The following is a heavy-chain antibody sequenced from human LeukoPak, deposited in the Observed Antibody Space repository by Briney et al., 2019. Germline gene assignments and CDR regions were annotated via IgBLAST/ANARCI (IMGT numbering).Heavy chain of an antibody. V-gene: IGHV3-9*01. CDR3: AKDIRYYDSSGYYYYYYGMDV. CDR1: GFTFDDYA. D-gene: IGHD3-22*01. Sequence: PGGSLRLSCAASGFTFDDYAMPWVRQAPGKGLEWVSGISWNSGSIGYTDSVKGRFTISRDNAKNSLYLQMNSLRAEDTALYYCAKDIRYYDSSGYYYYYYGMDVWGQGTTVTVSS. J-gene: IGHJ6*02. CDR2: ISWNSGSI.